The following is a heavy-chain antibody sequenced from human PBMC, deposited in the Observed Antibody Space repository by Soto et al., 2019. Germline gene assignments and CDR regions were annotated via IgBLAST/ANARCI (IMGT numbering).Heavy chain of an antibody. CDR1: GYTFTSYG. CDR2: ISAYNGNT. D-gene: IGHD2-15*01. V-gene: IGHV1-18*01. CDR3: AREPWDCGQGYCSGGSWDDAFDI. Sequence: QVQLVQSGAEVKKPGASVKVSCKASGYTFTSYGISWVRQAPGQGLERMGWISAYNGNTNYAQKLQGRVTMTTDTSTGTAYMELRSLRSDDTAVYYCAREPWDCGQGYCSGGSWDDAFDIWGQGTMVTVSS. J-gene: IGHJ3*02.